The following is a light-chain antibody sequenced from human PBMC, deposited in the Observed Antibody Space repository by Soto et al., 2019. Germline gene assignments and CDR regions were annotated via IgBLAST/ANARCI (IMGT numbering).Light chain of an antibody. V-gene: IGKV3-15*01. Sequence: EIVMTQSPATLSASPGERVTLSCRASQSVSSHLAWYQHIPGQPPRLLIHDASTRATGVPARFSGSGSGTEFTLTISSLQSEDFAVYYCQQNSHWWTFGQGTKVDIK. CDR3: QQNSHWWT. J-gene: IGKJ1*01. CDR2: DAS. CDR1: QSVSSH.